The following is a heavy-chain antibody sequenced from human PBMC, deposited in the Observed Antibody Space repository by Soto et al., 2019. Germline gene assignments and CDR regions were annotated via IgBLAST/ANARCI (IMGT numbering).Heavy chain of an antibody. D-gene: IGHD2-21*01. Sequence: SETLSLTCVVSGGSLSDYFWSWIRQPPGMALEWIGEINHLGSINYNPSLKSRVTMSVDTSKNQFSLTLNSVTAADTATYYCARGGISHWAYFYYMDVWDRGTTVTRLL. V-gene: IGHV4-34*01. CDR3: ARGGISHWAYFYYMDV. CDR1: GGSLSDYF. J-gene: IGHJ6*03. CDR2: INHLGSI.